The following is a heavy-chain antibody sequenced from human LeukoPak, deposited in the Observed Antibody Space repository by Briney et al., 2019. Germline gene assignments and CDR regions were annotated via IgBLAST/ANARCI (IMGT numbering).Heavy chain of an antibody. Sequence: SETLPLTCTVSGGSISSSSFYWGWFRRPPGKGLEWVGSFYYRESTNYNPSLKSRVTISVDTSKNQFSLRLSSVTAADTAMYYCATHPRANSGYDLSDYWGQGTLVTVSS. CDR3: ATHPRANSGYDLSDY. V-gene: IGHV4-39*01. CDR1: GGSISSSSFY. D-gene: IGHD5-12*01. CDR2: FYYREST. J-gene: IGHJ4*02.